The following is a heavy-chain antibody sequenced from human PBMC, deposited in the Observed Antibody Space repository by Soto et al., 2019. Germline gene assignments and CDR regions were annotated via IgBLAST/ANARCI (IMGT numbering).Heavy chain of an antibody. Sequence: PGESLKISCKVSGHSFISYWIGWVRRMPGKGLECMGIIYPGDSDTRYSPSFQGQVTISADKSISTAYLQWSSLKASDTAMYYCARLGGWGHCSNTRCYTFDYWGQGTPVTVSS. V-gene: IGHV5-51*01. CDR1: GHSFISYW. CDR3: ARLGGWGHCSNTRCYTFDY. D-gene: IGHD2-2*02. J-gene: IGHJ4*02. CDR2: IYPGDSDT.